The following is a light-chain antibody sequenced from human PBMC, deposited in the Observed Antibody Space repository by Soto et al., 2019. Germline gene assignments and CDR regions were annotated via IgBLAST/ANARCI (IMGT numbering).Light chain of an antibody. J-gene: IGLJ3*02. V-gene: IGLV2-8*01. CDR1: SGDVGGYNY. CDR3: SSYAGSNNLL. CDR2: EVT. Sequence: QSALTQPPSASGSPGQSVTISCTGTSGDVGGYNYVSWYQQHPGKAPKLMIYEVTQRPSGVPDRFSGSKSGNTASLTVSGFQAEDEADYYCSSYAGSNNLLFGGGTKLTVL.